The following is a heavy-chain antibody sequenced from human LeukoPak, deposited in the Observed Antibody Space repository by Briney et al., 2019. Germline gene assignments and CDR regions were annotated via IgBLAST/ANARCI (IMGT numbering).Heavy chain of an antibody. Sequence: GRSLRLSCAASGFTFSSYAIHWVRQAPGKGLEWVAVVSYDGTNKYYADSVKGRFTISRDNSKNTLYLQMNSLRAEDTAIYYCAKDGLGGFGDYMDVWGKGTTVTISS. V-gene: IGHV3-30*04. D-gene: IGHD3-10*01. CDR3: AKDGLGGFGDYMDV. CDR2: VSYDGTNK. CDR1: GFTFSSYA. J-gene: IGHJ6*03.